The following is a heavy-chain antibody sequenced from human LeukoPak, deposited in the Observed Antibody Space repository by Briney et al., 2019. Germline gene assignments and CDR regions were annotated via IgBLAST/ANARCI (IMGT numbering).Heavy chain of an antibody. CDR2: ISGSGGST. CDR3: AKGLWDILVVPDAPFDY. J-gene: IGHJ4*02. CDR1: GFAFSSHG. V-gene: IGHV3-23*01. D-gene: IGHD2-2*01. Sequence: GSLRLSCAASGFAFSSHGMNWVRQAPGKGLEWVSAISGSGGSTYYADSLKGRFTISRDNSKNTLYLQMNSLRAEDTAVYYCAKGLWDILVVPDAPFDYWGQGTLVTVSS.